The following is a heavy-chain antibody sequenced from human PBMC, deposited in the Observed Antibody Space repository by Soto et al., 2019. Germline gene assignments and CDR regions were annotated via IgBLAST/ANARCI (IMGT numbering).Heavy chain of an antibody. V-gene: IGHV1-69*02. J-gene: IGHJ4*02. D-gene: IGHD6-19*01. Sequence: QVQLVQSGAEVKKPGSSVKVSCKASGGTFSSYTISWVRQAPGQGLEWMGRIIPILGIANYAQKFQGRVTITSDKSTSTAYLELRSLRSEDTAVYYCARTKYRSGWAFDYWGQGTLVTVSS. CDR2: IIPILGIA. CDR1: GGTFSSYT. CDR3: ARTKYRSGWAFDY.